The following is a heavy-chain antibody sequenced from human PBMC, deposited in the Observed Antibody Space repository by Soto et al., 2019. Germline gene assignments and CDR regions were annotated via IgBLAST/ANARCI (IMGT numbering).Heavy chain of an antibody. D-gene: IGHD3-10*01. J-gene: IGHJ4*02. Sequence: QVQLLESGPGLVKASQTLCLTCSISGGSISSGGYYWSWVRQRPGKGLEGIGYIYFNENTYYNPSLKTRVTISAGTSKSQFSLRLSSVTAADAAVYYCARQITMVRGIDFWGPGISVSVST. CDR1: GGSISSGGYY. CDR2: IYFNENT. CDR3: ARQITMVRGIDF. V-gene: IGHV4-31*03.